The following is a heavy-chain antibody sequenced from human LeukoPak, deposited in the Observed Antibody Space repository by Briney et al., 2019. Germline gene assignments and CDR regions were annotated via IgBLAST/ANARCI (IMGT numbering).Heavy chain of an antibody. CDR1: GFTFSSYA. CDR2: ISGSGGTT. D-gene: IGHD2-21*02. V-gene: IGHV3-23*01. CDR3: AKNSGGVVTSLEH. J-gene: IGHJ4*02. Sequence: GGSLRLSCAASGFTFSSYAMSWVRQAPGKGLEWVSVISGSGGTTYYADSVKGRFTISRDNSKNTLYLLMNSLRADDTAVYYCAKNSGGVVTSLEHWGQGTLVTVSS.